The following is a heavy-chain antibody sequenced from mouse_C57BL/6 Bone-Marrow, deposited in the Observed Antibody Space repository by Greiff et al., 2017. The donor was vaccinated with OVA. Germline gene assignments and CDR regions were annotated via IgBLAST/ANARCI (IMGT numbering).Heavy chain of an antibody. V-gene: IGHV1-64*01. J-gene: IGHJ2*01. Sequence: QVQLQQPGAELVKPGASVKLSCKASGYTFTSYWMHWVKQRPGQGLEWIGMIHPNSGSTNYNEKFKSKATLTVDKSSSTAYMQLSSLTSEDSAVYYCAKRCFITTVGLDYWGQGTTLTVSS. CDR1: GYTFTSYW. D-gene: IGHD1-1*01. CDR3: AKRCFITTVGLDY. CDR2: IHPNSGST.